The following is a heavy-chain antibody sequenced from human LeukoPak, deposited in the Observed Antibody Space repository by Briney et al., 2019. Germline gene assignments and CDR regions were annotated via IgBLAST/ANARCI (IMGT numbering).Heavy chain of an antibody. J-gene: IGHJ5*02. V-gene: IGHV1-8*01. CDR3: ARPSSRGDLVDP. Sequence: ASVTVSFTASVYTFTSYDINWVRQAPGQGLEWMGWMNPNSGNTGYAQKFQGRVTMTRNTSISTAYMELSRLRSEDTAVYYCARPSSRGDLVDPWGQGTLVTVSS. CDR1: VYTFTSYD. CDR2: MNPNSGNT. D-gene: IGHD6-13*01.